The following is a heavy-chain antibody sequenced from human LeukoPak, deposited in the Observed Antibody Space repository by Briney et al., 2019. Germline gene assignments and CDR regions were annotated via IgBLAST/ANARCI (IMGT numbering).Heavy chain of an antibody. Sequence: SETLSLTCAVYGGSFSGYYWSWIRQPPGKGLEWIGYIYYSGSTNYNPSLKSRVTISVDTSKNQFSLKLSSVTAADTAVYYCARGSYDFWSGYYNPGGYYYMDVWGKGTTVTVSS. V-gene: IGHV4-59*01. CDR3: ARGSYDFWSGYYNPGGYYYMDV. J-gene: IGHJ6*03. CDR2: IYYSGST. CDR1: GGSFSGYY. D-gene: IGHD3-3*01.